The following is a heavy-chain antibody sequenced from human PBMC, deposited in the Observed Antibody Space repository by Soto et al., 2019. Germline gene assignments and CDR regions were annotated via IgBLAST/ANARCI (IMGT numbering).Heavy chain of an antibody. CDR3: ARGGVEPFDY. CDR2: INDYGTTI. Sequence: EVQLVESGGGLVQPGGSLRLSCAASGFNLGSYWMHWVRQAPGKGLVWVSRINDYGTTINYAESVEGRFTISRDDAKSEVYPQMSNPGAEDTAVYYCARGGVEPFDYWGQGALVTVSS. J-gene: IGHJ4*02. D-gene: IGHD3-3*01. CDR1: GFNLGSYW. V-gene: IGHV3-74*01.